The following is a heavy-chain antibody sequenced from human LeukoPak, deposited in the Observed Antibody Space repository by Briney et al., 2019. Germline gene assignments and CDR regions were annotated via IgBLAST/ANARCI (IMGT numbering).Heavy chain of an antibody. CDR1: GFTLSTYT. V-gene: IGHV3-48*04. CDR3: AREVVVITKAHYYYYMDV. CDR2: ISSSGSTI. Sequence: GGSLRLSCAASGFTLSTYTMNWVRQAPGKGLEWVSYISSSGSTIYYADSVKGRFTISRDNAKNSLYLQMNSLRAEDTAVYYCAREVVVITKAHYYYYMDVWGKGTTVTISS. D-gene: IGHD3-22*01. J-gene: IGHJ6*03.